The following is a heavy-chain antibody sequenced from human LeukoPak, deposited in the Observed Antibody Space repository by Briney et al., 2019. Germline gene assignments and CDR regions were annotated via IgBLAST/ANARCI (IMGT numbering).Heavy chain of an antibody. CDR1: VYSIRSGYY. J-gene: IGHJ5*02. D-gene: IGHD1-26*01. CDR2: IYQSGST. V-gene: IGHV4-38-2*01. Sequence: PSETLSLTCAVSVYSIRSGYYWGWIRQPPGKGLEWIGSIYQSGSTYYNPSLKSRVTISVDTSKNQFSLKLSSLTAADTAVYYCARHEYSGSYYGLSWFDPWGQGTLVTVSS. CDR3: ARHEYSGSYYGLSWFDP.